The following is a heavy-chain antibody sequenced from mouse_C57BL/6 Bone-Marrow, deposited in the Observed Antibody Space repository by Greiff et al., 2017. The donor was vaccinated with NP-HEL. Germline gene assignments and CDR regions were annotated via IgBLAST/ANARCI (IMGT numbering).Heavy chain of an antibody. CDR2: ISDGGSYT. D-gene: IGHD1-1*01. CDR1: GFTFSSYA. J-gene: IGHJ3*01. CDR3: ARDSPFYYGSAY. Sequence: DVMLVESGGGLVKPGGSLKLSCAASGFTFSSYAMSWVRQTPEKRLEWVATISDGGSYTYYPDNVKGRFTISRDNAKNNLYLQMSHLKSEDTAMYYCARDSPFYYGSAYWGQGTLVTVSA. V-gene: IGHV5-4*01.